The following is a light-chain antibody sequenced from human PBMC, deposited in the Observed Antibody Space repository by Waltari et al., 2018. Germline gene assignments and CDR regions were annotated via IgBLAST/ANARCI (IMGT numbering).Light chain of an antibody. CDR1: QSLLHSNGYNY. J-gene: IGKJ5*01. V-gene: IGKV2-28*01. CDR3: MQALQTPLT. Sequence: DLVMTQSPLSLPVTPGAPASISCRSSQSLLHSNGYNYLDWYLQKPGQSPQLLIYLGSNRASWVPDRFSGSGSGTDFTLKISRVEAEDVGVYYCMQALQTPLTFGQGTRLEIK. CDR2: LGS.